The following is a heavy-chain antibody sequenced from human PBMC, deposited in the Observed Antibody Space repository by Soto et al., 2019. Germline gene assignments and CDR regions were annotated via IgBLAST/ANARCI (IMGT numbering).Heavy chain of an antibody. J-gene: IGHJ5*02. Sequence: HPGGSLRLSCAASGFTFSTFSMNLVRQAPGKGLEWLSDIGGSGGSISYADSVKGRFTISRDNGKNTLYLQMSSLRDEDTAVYYCARDLAWAVDAWGPG. CDR1: GFTFSTFS. CDR2: IGGSGGSI. D-gene: IGHD1-26*01. CDR3: ARDLAWAVDA. V-gene: IGHV3-48*02.